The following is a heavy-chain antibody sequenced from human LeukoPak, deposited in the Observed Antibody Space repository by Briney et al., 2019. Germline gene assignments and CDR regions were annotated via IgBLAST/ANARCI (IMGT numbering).Heavy chain of an antibody. J-gene: IGHJ5*02. V-gene: IGHV1-46*01. Sequence: ASVKVSCKASGYTFTSYYMHRVRQAPGQGLEWMGIINPSGGSTSYAQKFQGRVTMTRDTSTSTVYMELSSLRSEDTAVYYCARDHIAVAGKNWFDPWGQGTLVTVSS. CDR1: GYTFTSYY. CDR3: ARDHIAVAGKNWFDP. D-gene: IGHD6-19*01. CDR2: INPSGGST.